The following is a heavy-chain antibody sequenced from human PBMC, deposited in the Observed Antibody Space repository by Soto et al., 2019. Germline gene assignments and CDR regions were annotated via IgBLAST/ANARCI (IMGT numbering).Heavy chain of an antibody. CDR2: ISGDGRTT. CDR1: GFTFSSYW. Sequence: EVQLVESGGGLVQPGGSLRVSCAASGFTFSSYWMHWVRQVPGKGLAWVSRISGDGRTTTYADSVRGRFTISRDNAKNTLYLQMNSLRAEDTALYYCTRPRYGGSGTPFDYWGQGALVTVSA. CDR3: TRPRYGGSGTPFDY. D-gene: IGHD2-15*01. V-gene: IGHV3-74*03. J-gene: IGHJ4*02.